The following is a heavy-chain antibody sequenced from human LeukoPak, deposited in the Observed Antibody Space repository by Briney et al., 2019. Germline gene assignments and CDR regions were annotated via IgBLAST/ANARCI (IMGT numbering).Heavy chain of an antibody. J-gene: IGHJ4*02. D-gene: IGHD1-26*01. Sequence: SETLSLTCTVSGGSISSYHWNWIRQFPGKGLEWIGHINYSGSTVYNPSLKSRVTISVDTSKNQFSLKLSSVTAADTAVYYCARADPMGVYWGQGTLVTVSS. CDR2: INYSGST. CDR3: ARADPMGVY. V-gene: IGHV4-59*12. CDR1: GGSISSYH.